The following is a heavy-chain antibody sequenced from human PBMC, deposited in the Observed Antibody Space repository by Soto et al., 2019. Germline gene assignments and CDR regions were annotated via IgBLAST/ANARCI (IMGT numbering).Heavy chain of an antibody. D-gene: IGHD3-10*01. CDR3: VRGRWLKPLDY. Sequence: QVHLEEAGGGVVQPGGSLRLSCVASGFDFRGDLMHWVRQAPGKGLEWVAYVWYDGSNKMYAASVQGRFTISRDNSKNTLYLPMNSLSDDDTAGYYGVRGRWLKPLDYWGQGTLVTLSS. V-gene: IGHV3-33*01. CDR1: GFDFRGDL. J-gene: IGHJ4*02. CDR2: VWYDGSNK.